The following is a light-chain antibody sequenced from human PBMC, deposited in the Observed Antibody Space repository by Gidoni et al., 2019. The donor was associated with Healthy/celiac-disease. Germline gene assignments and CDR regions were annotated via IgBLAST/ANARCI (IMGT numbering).Light chain of an antibody. CDR1: QGIINE. V-gene: IGKV1-17*01. J-gene: IGKJ1*01. CDR3: LQHNSYPWT. Sequence: DIQMTQSPSSLSASVGDRVTSTCRASQGIINELGWYQQKPGKAPKRLIYAASSLQSGVPSRFSGSGSGTEFTLTISSLQPEDFATYYCLQHNSYPWTFGQGTKVEIK. CDR2: AAS.